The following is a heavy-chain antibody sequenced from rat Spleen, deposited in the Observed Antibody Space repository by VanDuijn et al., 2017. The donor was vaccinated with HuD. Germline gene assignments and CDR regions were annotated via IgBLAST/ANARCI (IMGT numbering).Heavy chain of an antibody. V-gene: IGHV5S23*01. D-gene: IGHD1-1*01. CDR2: ISTGVGKT. J-gene: IGHJ1*01. Sequence: EVQLVESGGGLVQPGRSLKLSCAASGFTFSNYYMAWVRQAPTKGLEWVAYISTGVGKTHYRDSVKGRFTISRDNAKSTLYLQMDSLRSEDTATYYCATVGTVDYWFFDFWGPGTMVTVSS. CDR1: GFTFSNYY. CDR3: ATVGTVDYWFFDF.